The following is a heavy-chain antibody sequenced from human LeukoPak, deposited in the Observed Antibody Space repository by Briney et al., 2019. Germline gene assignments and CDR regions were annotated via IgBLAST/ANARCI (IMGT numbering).Heavy chain of an antibody. D-gene: IGHD4-17*01. CDR2: INPNSGGT. Sequence: AASVTVSCKASGYTFTGYYMHWVRQAPGQGLEWMGWINPNSGGTNYAQKLQGRVTMTRDTSIRTAPMELSRLRSDDTAVYYCATITVTTRAFDYWGQGTLVTVSS. CDR3: ATITVTTRAFDY. J-gene: IGHJ4*02. CDR1: GYTFTGYY. V-gene: IGHV1-2*02.